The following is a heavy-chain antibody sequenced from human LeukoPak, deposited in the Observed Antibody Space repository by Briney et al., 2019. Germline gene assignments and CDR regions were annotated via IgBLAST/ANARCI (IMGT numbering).Heavy chain of an antibody. CDR2: IGTAGDT. Sequence: GGSLRLSCAASGFTFSSYDMHWVRQATGKGLEWVSAIGTAGDTYYPGSVKGRFTISRENAKNSLYLQMNSLRAGDTAVYYCARGDRYGYVKFLFYPWGQGTLVTVSS. D-gene: IGHD5-18*01. J-gene: IGHJ5*02. V-gene: IGHV3-13*01. CDR1: GFTFSSYD. CDR3: ARGDRYGYVKFLFYP.